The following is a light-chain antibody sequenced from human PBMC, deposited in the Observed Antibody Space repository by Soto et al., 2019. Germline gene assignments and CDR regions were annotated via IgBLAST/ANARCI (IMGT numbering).Light chain of an antibody. J-gene: IGKJ1*01. CDR2: DAS. Sequence: ETVMTQSPATLSVSPGERATLSCRASQSVSGDLAWYQQKPGQAPRLLIYDASSRATGIPARFSGSGSGTDFTLTISRLEPDDFAVYYCQLYGSPSWTFGQGTKVDIK. CDR1: QSVSGD. V-gene: IGKV3-20*01. CDR3: QLYGSPSWT.